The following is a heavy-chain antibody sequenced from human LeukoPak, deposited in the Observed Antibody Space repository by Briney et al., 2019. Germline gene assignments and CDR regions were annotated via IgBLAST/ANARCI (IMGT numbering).Heavy chain of an antibody. D-gene: IGHD3-9*01. Sequence: GGSLRLSCAASGFTFSSYAMSWVRQAPGKGLEWVSAISGSGGSTYYADSVKGRFTISRDNSKNTLYLQMNSLRAEDTAVYYCAKAQTKGVLRYFDWLTDYWGQGTLVTVSS. J-gene: IGHJ4*02. CDR2: ISGSGGST. V-gene: IGHV3-23*01. CDR1: GFTFSSYA. CDR3: AKAQTKGVLRYFDWLTDY.